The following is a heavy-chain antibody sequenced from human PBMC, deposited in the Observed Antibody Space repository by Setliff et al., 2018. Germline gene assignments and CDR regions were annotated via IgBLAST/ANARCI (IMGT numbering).Heavy chain of an antibody. Sequence: ASVKVSCKASGYTFSNYGITWVRQAPGQGLEWMGWISAYSGNTKYAQKLQGRVTMTTDTSTATAYLELRSLRSDDTALYFCSRLVRYCTTTTCQTLSGGEHWGQGTLVTVSS. J-gene: IGHJ4*02. CDR2: ISAYSGNT. CDR1: GYTFSNYG. D-gene: IGHD2-8*01. CDR3: SRLVRYCTTTTCQTLSGGEH. V-gene: IGHV1-18*01.